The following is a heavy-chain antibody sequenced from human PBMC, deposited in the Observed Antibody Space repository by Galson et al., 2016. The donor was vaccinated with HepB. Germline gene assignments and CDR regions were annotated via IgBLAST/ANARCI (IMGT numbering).Heavy chain of an antibody. V-gene: IGHV1-69*13. J-gene: IGHJ6*02. CDR2: IIPIFGSA. Sequence: SVKVSCKASGGTFSYYAIRWVRQAPGQGLEWMGGIIPIFGSAKYAQKFQGRVTITADDSTSTAYMELSSLRSEDTAVYYCTRGGVVVVAPRVYGMDVWGQGTTVTVSS. CDR3: TRGGVVVVAPRVYGMDV. D-gene: IGHD2-15*01. CDR1: GGTFSYYA.